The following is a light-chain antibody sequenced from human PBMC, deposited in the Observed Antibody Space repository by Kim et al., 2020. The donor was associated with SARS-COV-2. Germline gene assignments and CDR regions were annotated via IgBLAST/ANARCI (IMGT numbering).Light chain of an antibody. CDR2: DNN. CDR1: DSNIGNNY. V-gene: IGLV1-51*01. CDR3: GTWDNGLNTVV. J-gene: IGLJ2*01. Sequence: GQKVPISGSGSDSNIGNNYVSWYQQFPGTVPKPLIYDNNKRPSGIPDRFSGSKSGTSATLGITGLQTGDEADFYCGTWDNGLNTVVFGGGTQLTVL.